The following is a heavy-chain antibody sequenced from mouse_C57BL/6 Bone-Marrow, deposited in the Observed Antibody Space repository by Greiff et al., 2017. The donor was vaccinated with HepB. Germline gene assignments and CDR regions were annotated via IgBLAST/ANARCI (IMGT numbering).Heavy chain of an antibody. CDR1: GFTFSDYG. J-gene: IGHJ1*03. D-gene: IGHD1-1*01. CDR2: ISNLAYSI. Sequence: EVQRVESGGGLVQPGGSLKLSCAASGFTFSDYGMAWVRQAPRKGPEWVAFISNLAYSIYYADTVTGRFTLSRENAKNTLYLEMSSLRSEDTAMYYCARHNYGSSLYWYFDVWGTGTTVTVSS. V-gene: IGHV5-15*01. CDR3: ARHNYGSSLYWYFDV.